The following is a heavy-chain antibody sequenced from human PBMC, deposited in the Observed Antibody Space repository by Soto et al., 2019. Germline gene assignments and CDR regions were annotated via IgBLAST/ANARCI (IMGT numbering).Heavy chain of an antibody. CDR3: AKDQLAVRGPGGYFDY. CDR2: ISYDGSNK. CDR1: GFTFSSYG. Sequence: PGGSLRLSCAASGFTFSSYGMHWVRQAPGKGLEWVAVISYDGSNKYYADSVKGRFTISRDNSKNTLYLQMNSLRAEDTAVYYCAKDQLAVRGPGGYFDYWGQGTLVTVSS. J-gene: IGHJ4*02. D-gene: IGHD3-10*01. V-gene: IGHV3-30*18.